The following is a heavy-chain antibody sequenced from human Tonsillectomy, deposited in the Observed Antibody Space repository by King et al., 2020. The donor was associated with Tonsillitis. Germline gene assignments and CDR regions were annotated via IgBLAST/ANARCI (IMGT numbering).Heavy chain of an antibody. CDR1: GASISSGGYL. CDR3: ARIVRSSGWYLDY. D-gene: IGHD6-13*01. CDR2: IYITVST. Sequence: VQLQESGPGLVKPSQTLSLTCTVSGASISSGGYLLNWIRHPPGKGLEWFGYIYITVSTYYTPSLKSLIAISVYTAKNQFSLKLTSVTAADTAVYYCARIVRSSGWYLDYWGQGTLVTVSS. J-gene: IGHJ4*02. V-gene: IGHV4-31*01.